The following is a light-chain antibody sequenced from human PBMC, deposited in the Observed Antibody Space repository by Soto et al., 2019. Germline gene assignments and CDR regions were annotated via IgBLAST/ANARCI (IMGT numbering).Light chain of an antibody. CDR1: TTDVDGYNY. Sequence: QSALTQPRSVSGSPGQSVTISCTGTTTDVDGYNYVSWYQQHPGKAPKLIVFEVSDRPSGVSNRFSGSKSGNTASLTISGLQAEDEADYYCSSFTSSSSLVFGGGTKLTVL. CDR3: SSFTSSSSLV. J-gene: IGLJ3*02. CDR2: EVS. V-gene: IGLV2-14*01.